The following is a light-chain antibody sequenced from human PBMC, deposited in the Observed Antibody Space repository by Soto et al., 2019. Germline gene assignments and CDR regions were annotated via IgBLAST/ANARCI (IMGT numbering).Light chain of an antibody. CDR3: QHYNNWPYT. V-gene: IGKV3-15*01. CDR2: GAS. CDR1: QNVNTQ. Sequence: EIVMTQSPATLSVSPGERATLSCRASQNVNTQLAWYQQKPGQAPRLLIYGASIRATESSVRFSGSGSGTEFTLTISSLQSEDLAVYYCQHYNNWPYTFGQGTRLEIK. J-gene: IGKJ2*01.